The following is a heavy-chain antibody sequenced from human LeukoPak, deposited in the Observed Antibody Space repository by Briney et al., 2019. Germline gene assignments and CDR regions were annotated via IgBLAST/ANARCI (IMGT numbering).Heavy chain of an antibody. Sequence: GSLRLSCAASGFTFSSYAMSWVRQAPGKGLEWIGEINHSGSTNYNPSLKSRVTISVDTSKNQFSLKLSSVTAADTAVYYCASVIVGATTASPYYFDYWGQGTLVTVSS. CDR1: GFTFSSYA. D-gene: IGHD1-26*01. CDR2: INHSGST. V-gene: IGHV4-34*01. CDR3: ASVIVGATTASPYYFDY. J-gene: IGHJ4*02.